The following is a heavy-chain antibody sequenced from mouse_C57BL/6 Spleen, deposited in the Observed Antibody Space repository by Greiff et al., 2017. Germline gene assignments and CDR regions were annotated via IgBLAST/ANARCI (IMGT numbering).Heavy chain of an antibody. D-gene: IGHD1-1*02. Sequence: QVQLQQPGAELVMPGASVKLSCKASGYTFTSYWMHWVKQRPGHGLEWIGEIDPSDSYTNYNQKIKGKSTLTVDKSSSTAYMQLSSLTSEDSAVYYCARRGGYYSMDYWGQGTSVTVSS. V-gene: IGHV1-69*01. CDR2: IDPSDSYT. J-gene: IGHJ4*01. CDR3: ARRGGYYSMDY. CDR1: GYTFTSYW.